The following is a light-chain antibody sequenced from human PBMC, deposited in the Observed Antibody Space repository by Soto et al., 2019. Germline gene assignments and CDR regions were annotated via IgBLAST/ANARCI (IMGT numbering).Light chain of an antibody. V-gene: IGLV2-14*01. J-gene: IGLJ3*02. Sequence: QSALTQPASVSGSRGQSITISCTGTSNDVGGYHYVSWYQQHPGKAPKLIIYDVSDRPSGVSNRFSGSKSGNTASLTISGLQAEDEADYYCSSYTYSSTLVVFGGGTKLTVL. CDR3: SSYTYSSTLVV. CDR2: DVS. CDR1: SNDVGGYHY.